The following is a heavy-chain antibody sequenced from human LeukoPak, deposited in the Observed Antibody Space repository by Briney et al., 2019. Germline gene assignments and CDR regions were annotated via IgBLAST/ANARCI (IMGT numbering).Heavy chain of an antibody. CDR2: IIPIFGTA. V-gene: IGHV1-69*06. D-gene: IGHD4-17*01. CDR1: GGTFSSYA. CDR3: ARASDDYGDVPGGYYCYMDV. J-gene: IGHJ6*03. Sequence: SVKVSCKASGGTFSSYAISWVRQAPGQGLEWMGGIIPIFGTANYAQKFQGRVTITADKSTSTAYMELSSLRSEDTAVYYCARASDDYGDVPGGYYCYMDVWGKGTTVTVSS.